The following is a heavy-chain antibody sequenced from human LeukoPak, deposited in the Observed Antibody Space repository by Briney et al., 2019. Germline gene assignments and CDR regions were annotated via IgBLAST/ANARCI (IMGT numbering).Heavy chain of an antibody. V-gene: IGHV3-30*02. CDR1: GFTFSNYG. D-gene: IGHD3-10*01. J-gene: IGHJ6*03. CDR2: IRYDGSNK. Sequence: GSLRLSCVASGFTFSNYGMHWVRQAPGKGLEWVAFIRYDGSNKYYADSVKGRFTISRDNSKNTLYLQMNSLRAEDTAVYYCAKEGAYYGSGSYTGHYMDVWGKGTTVTVSS. CDR3: AKEGAYYGSGSYTGHYMDV.